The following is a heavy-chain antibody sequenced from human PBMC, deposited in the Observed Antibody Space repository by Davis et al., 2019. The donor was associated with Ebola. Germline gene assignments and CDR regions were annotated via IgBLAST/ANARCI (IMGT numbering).Heavy chain of an antibody. CDR2: IYTRGST. CDR3: ARDRHETSGYGF. CDR1: GGSISSGTYY. Sequence: SETLSLTCSVSGGSISSGTYYWAWIRQPAGKGLEWIGHIYTRGSTNYNPSLKSRVTISGDTSKNQLSLKLTSVTAAGTAVYYCARDRHETSGYGFWGQGTLVTVSS. V-gene: IGHV4-61*09. D-gene: IGHD3-3*01. J-gene: IGHJ4*02.